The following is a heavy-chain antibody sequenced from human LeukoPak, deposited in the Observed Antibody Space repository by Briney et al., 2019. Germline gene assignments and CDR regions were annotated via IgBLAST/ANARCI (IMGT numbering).Heavy chain of an antibody. J-gene: IGHJ5*02. CDR2: ISAYNGNT. Sequence: GASVKVSCKASGYTFTGYYMHWVRQAPGQGLEWMGWISAYNGNTNYAQKLQGRVTMTTDTSTSTAYMELRSLRSDDTAVYYCARDQWLVTNWFDPWGQGTLVTVSS. CDR3: ARDQWLVTNWFDP. V-gene: IGHV1-18*04. CDR1: GYTFTGYY. D-gene: IGHD6-19*01.